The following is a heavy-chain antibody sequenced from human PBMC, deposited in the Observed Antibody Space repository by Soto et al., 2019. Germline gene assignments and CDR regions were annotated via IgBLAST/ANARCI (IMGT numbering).Heavy chain of an antibody. Sequence: GGSLRLSCVVSGFTFSNYAMSWVRQAPGKGLEWVSVISGSGSSTHYADSLRGRFTTSRDNSEKTMYLQMNGLRAEDTAVYYCAKWAYGDYPGWADSWGQGTLVTVSS. J-gene: IGHJ4*02. D-gene: IGHD4-17*01. CDR3: AKWAYGDYPGWADS. CDR2: ISGSGSST. CDR1: GFTFSNYA. V-gene: IGHV3-23*01.